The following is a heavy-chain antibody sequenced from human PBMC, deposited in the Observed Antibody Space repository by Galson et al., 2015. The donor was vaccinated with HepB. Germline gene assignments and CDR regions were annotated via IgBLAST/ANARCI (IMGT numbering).Heavy chain of an antibody. CDR2: IIPMFGSA. D-gene: IGHD5-18*01. V-gene: IGHV1-69*13. J-gene: IGHJ6*03. CDR3: AINTPLANKPYYYCYYMDV. CDR1: GYTFTSYG. Sequence: SVKVSCKASGYTFTSYGISWVRQAPGQGLEWMGGIIPMFGSANYAQKFQGRVTITADESTSTAYMELSSLRSEDTAVYYCAINTPLANKPYYYCYYMDVWGKGTTVTVSS.